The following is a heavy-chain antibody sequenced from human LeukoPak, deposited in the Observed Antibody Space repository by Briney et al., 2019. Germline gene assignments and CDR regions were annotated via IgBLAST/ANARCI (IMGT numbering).Heavy chain of an antibody. V-gene: IGHV4-34*01. CDR1: GGSFSGYY. Sequence: PSETLSLTCAVYGGSFSGYYWSWIRQPPGKGLEWIGEINHSGSTNYNPSLKSRVTISVDTSKNQFSLKLSSVTAADTAVYYCARLVLKYYDFWSGSRGYFDYWGQGTLVTVSS. J-gene: IGHJ4*02. CDR2: INHSGST. CDR3: ARLVLKYYDFWSGSRGYFDY. D-gene: IGHD3-3*01.